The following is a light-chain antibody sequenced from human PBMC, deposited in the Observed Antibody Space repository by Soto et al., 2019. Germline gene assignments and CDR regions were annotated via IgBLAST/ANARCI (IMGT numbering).Light chain of an antibody. CDR1: QSVSSSY. V-gene: IGKV3-20*01. J-gene: IGKJ4*01. CDR3: QQYGSSKLT. CDR2: GAS. Sequence: EIVLTQSPGTLSLSPGERATLSCRASQSVSSSYLAWYQQKPGQAPRLLIYGASSRATGIPDRFSGSGFGTDFTLTIIRLEPEDFAVYYCQQYGSSKLTFGGGTKVDIK.